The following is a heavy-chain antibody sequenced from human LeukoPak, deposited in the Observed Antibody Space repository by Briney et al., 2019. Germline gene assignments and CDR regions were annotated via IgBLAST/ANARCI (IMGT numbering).Heavy chain of an antibody. Sequence: PGGSLRLPCVASGFTFSDAWMSWVRQAPGKGLEWVARIRSRTEGGTADYAAPVKGRFTISRDDSENTLSLQMNSLKSEDTAVYYCTTDYCSDGSCPGAFDMWGQGTMVTVSS. CDR2: IRSRTEGGTA. D-gene: IGHD2-15*01. J-gene: IGHJ3*02. CDR3: TTDYCSDGSCPGAFDM. CDR1: GFTFSDAW. V-gene: IGHV3-15*01.